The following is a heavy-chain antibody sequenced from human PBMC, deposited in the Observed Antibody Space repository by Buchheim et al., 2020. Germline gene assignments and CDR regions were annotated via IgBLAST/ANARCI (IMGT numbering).Heavy chain of an antibody. CDR2: VKSDGSDK. CDR3: AREQSYSNDY. J-gene: IGHJ4*02. V-gene: IGHV3-7*03. D-gene: IGHD6-13*01. Sequence: EVHLVESGGGLVQPGGSLTLSCEASGFTFSDFWMAWLRRAPGKGLEWVAIVKSDGSDKYYADSVKCRFTISRDNTRSSPYLHMNTLTAEDTAVYYCAREQSYSNDYWGQGTL. CDR1: GFTFSDFW.